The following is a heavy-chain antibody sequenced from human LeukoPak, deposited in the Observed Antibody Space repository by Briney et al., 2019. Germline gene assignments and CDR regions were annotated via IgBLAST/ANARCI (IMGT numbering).Heavy chain of an antibody. CDR2: IYSSGST. Sequence: SETLSLTCTVSGASISAFHWTWFRQPAGKTLEWIGLIYSSGSTLFNPSLESRVAMSLDLTKNQLSLRLTSLTAAEKAMYYCARKDGDYWGQGTLVTVSS. J-gene: IGHJ4*02. V-gene: IGHV4-4*07. CDR1: GASISAFH. CDR3: ARKDGDY.